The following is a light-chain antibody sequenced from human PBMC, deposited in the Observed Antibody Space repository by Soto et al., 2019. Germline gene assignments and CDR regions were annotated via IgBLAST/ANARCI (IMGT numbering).Light chain of an antibody. J-gene: IGKJ5*01. CDR3: QQLNSYQIT. CDR1: QGNNNY. CDR2: AAN. V-gene: IGKV1-9*01. Sequence: IQFTPSPSSLSASVGDRVKNNFRANQGNNNYLNWEQQKTKKTPKPLIYAANTFQNGGPTKFSGSGSGTDFTLTISSLQPEDFATYYCQQLNSYQITFGQGTRLEIK.